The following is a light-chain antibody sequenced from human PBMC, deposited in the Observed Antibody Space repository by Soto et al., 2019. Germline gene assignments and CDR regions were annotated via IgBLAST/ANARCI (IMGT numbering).Light chain of an antibody. Sequence: DIQMTQSPSTLSAPVGDRVTITCRASQSIRDWLAWYQQIPGKAPKLLIYRASNLESGVPSRFSGSGSGTEFTLTFSSLQPDDFATYYCQQYDSYAWTFGQGT. J-gene: IGKJ1*01. CDR2: RAS. CDR3: QQYDSYAWT. CDR1: QSIRDW. V-gene: IGKV1-5*03.